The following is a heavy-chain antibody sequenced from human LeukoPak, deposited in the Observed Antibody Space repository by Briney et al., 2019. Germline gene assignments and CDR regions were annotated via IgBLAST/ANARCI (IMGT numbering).Heavy chain of an antibody. J-gene: IGHJ6*02. CDR3: ARGRYCSSTSCYWWDYYYYGMDV. V-gene: IGHV1-8*01. CDR2: MNPNSGNT. Sequence: ASVKVSCKASGYTFTSYDINWVRQATGQGLEWMGWMNPNSGNTGYAQKFQGRVTMTRNTSISTAYMELSSLRSVDTAVYYCARGRYCSSTSCYWWDYYYYGMDVWGQGTTVTVSS. CDR1: GYTFTSYD. D-gene: IGHD2-2*01.